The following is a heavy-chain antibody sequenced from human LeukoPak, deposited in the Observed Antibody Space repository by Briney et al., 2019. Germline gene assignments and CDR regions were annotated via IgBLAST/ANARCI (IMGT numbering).Heavy chain of an antibody. CDR3: ARDGFGEMGYFDY. D-gene: IGHD3-10*01. CDR1: GFTFSSCG. CDR2: IWYDGSNK. Sequence: GGSLRLSCAASGFTFSSCGMHWVRQAPGKGLEWVAVIWYDGSNKYYADSVKGRFTISRDNSKNTLYLQMNSLRAEDTAVYYCARDGFGEMGYFDYWGQGTLVTVSS. V-gene: IGHV3-33*01. J-gene: IGHJ4*02.